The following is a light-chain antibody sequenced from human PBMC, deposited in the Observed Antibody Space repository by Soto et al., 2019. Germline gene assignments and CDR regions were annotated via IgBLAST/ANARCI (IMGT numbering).Light chain of an antibody. CDR3: QTWGTTIVI. Sequence: QPVLTQSPSASASLGASVKLTCTLSSGHSSYAIAWHQQQPEKGPRYLMKLNSDGSHSKGDGIPDRFSGSSYGAERYLTISSLQSEDEADYYCQTWGTTIVIFGGGTELTVL. J-gene: IGLJ2*01. V-gene: IGLV4-69*01. CDR2: LNSDGSH. CDR1: SGHSSYA.